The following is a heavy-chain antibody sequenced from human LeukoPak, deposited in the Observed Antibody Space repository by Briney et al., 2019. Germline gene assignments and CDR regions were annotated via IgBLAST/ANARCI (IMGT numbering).Heavy chain of an antibody. CDR3: ARHHNWAFDS. J-gene: IGHJ4*02. V-gene: IGHV3-21*05. D-gene: IGHD1-20*01. CDR1: GFTFSDYS. Sequence: GGSLRLSCAASGFTFSDYSMKGVRRAPGGGLVRSSYLGLASGFVSYADSVKRRLRISRHTAKNSVYLQMSSLRAEDTAVYYCARHHNWAFDSWGQGTLLTVSS. CDR2: LGLASGFV.